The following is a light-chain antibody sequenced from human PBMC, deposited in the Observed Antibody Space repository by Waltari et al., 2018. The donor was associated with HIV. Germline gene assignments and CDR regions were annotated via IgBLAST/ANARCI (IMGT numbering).Light chain of an antibody. CDR3: QQSHNIPLT. V-gene: IGKV1-39*01. CDR2: GAS. CDR1: QNIGDY. Sequence: DIQMTQSPSSLSASVGDRVTITCRASQNIGDYLNWCHQKPGKAPQLLISGASSLQSGVPSRFRGSGSGTEFTLTISSLQPEDFATYFCQQSHNIPLTFGQGTKVEIK. J-gene: IGKJ1*01.